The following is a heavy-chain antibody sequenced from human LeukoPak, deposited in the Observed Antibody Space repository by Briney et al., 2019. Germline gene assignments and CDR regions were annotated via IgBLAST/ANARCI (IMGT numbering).Heavy chain of an antibody. D-gene: IGHD5-12*01. J-gene: IGHJ6*03. CDR2: IGGSGGST. CDR3: AKDGSSSGYPYYMDV. V-gene: IGHV3-23*01. CDR1: GFTFSTYA. Sequence: GGSLRLSCEVSGFTFSTYAMSWVRQAPGKGLEWVSVIGGSGGSTYYADSVKGRFTISRDNSKNTLYLQMNSLRAEDTAVYYCAKDGSSSGYPYYMDVWGKGTTVTVSS.